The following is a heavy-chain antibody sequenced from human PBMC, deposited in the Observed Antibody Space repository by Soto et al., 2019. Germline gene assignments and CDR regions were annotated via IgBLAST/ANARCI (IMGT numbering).Heavy chain of an antibody. J-gene: IGHJ4*02. CDR1: GGSISSGGYS. CDR2: IYHSGST. Sequence: QLQLQESGSGLVKPSQTLSLTCAVSGGSISSGGYSWSWIRQPPGKGLEWIGYIYHSGSTYYNPSVKRRVTISVDRSKNQFSLKLSSVTAADTAVYYCARTSLGEENYFDYWGQGTLVTVSS. D-gene: IGHD3-16*01. V-gene: IGHV4-30-2*01. CDR3: ARTSLGEENYFDY.